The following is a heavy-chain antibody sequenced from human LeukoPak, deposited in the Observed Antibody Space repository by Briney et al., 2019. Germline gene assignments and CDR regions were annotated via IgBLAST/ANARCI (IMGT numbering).Heavy chain of an antibody. CDR3: AKDLRGPAAGTWYFDL. Sequence: GGSLSLSCAVSKLTISSYSMVCVRQAPGKGLEGVSAITGSGDTTYSPDSVKGRFTISRDNSKNTLYLQMNSMTAEDTALYYCAKDLRGPAAGTWYFDLWGRGTLVTVSS. CDR1: KLTISSYS. V-gene: IGHV3-23*01. CDR2: ITGSGDTT. D-gene: IGHD6-13*01. J-gene: IGHJ2*01.